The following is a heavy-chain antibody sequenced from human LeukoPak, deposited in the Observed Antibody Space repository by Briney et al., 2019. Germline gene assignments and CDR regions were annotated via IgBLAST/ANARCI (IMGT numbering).Heavy chain of an antibody. CDR2: INPDGSEK. D-gene: IGHD6-19*01. CDR1: GFTFSSYE. Sequence: GGSLRLSCAASGFTFSSYEMNWVRQAPGKGLQWVAGINPDGSEKYSVDSVKGRFTISRDNAKNSLYLQMNSLRAEDTALYYCARDRGYSSYDYWGQGTLVTVSS. V-gene: IGHV3-7*01. CDR3: ARDRGYSSYDY. J-gene: IGHJ4*02.